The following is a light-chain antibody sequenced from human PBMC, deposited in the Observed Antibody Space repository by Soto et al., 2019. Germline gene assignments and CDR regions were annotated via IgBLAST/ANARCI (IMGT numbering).Light chain of an antibody. V-gene: IGKV1-39*01. CDR3: QQSHISPWT. CDR2: GAS. J-gene: IGKJ1*01. CDR1: QTINTY. Sequence: DIRMTQSPSSLSASVGGSVRITCRSSQTINTYLNWYRQKSGEAPTLLIYGASRLHNGVPSRFSGSGSGTDFTLTITSLRPEDFATYFCQQSHISPWTFGQGTTV.